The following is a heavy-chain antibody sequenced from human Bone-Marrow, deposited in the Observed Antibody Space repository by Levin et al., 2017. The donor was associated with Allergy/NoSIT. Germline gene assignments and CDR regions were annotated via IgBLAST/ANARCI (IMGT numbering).Heavy chain of an antibody. CDR3: AKDQSRGWTRGNYYYSGLDV. Sequence: GGSLRLSCAASGFKFDDYALHWVRQAPGKGLEWVSTISWNSGSLAYADSVKGRFTISRDNAKNSLYLQMNRLRDDDTALYYCAKDQSRGWTRGNYYYSGLDVWGQGTTVTISS. D-gene: IGHD6-19*01. CDR2: ISWNSGSL. CDR1: GFKFDDYA. V-gene: IGHV3-9*01. J-gene: IGHJ6*02.